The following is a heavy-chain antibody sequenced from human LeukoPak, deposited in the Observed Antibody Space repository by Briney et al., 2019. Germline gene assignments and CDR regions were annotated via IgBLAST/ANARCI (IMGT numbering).Heavy chain of an antibody. CDR2: ISVSGSYT. J-gene: IGHJ6*02. V-gene: IGHV3-11*03. D-gene: IGHD1-26*01. Sequence: GGSLRLSCAASGFTFSDYYMSWIRQAPGKGLEWISYISVSGSYTNYADSVKGRFAISRDNAKNSLYLQMISLRAEDTAVYYCARCGTPNNYYGYGVDVWGQGTTVIVSS. CDR3: ARCGTPNNYYGYGVDV. CDR1: GFTFSDYY.